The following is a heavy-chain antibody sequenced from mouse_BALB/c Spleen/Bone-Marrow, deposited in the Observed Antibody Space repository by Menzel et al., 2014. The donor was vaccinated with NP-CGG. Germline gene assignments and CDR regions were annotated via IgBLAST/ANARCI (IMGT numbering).Heavy chain of an antibody. V-gene: IGHV7-3*02. CDR2: IRNKANGYTT. Sequence: EVQLVESGGGLVQPGGSLRLSCATSGFTFTDYYMSWVRQPPGKALEWLVFIRNKANGYTTEYSASVKGRFTISRDNSQSILYLQMNTLRAEDSATYYCARDDYYAMDYWGQGTSVTVSS. J-gene: IGHJ4*01. CDR3: ARDDYYAMDY. CDR1: GFTFTDYY.